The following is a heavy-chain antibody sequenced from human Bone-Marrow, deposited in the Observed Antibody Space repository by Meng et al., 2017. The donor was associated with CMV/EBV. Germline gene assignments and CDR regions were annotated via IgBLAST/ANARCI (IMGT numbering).Heavy chain of an antibody. J-gene: IGHJ4*02. CDR2: IKSKTDGGTT. CDR3: AKEPSSWERPSFDY. CDR1: GSTFSNAW. V-gene: IGHV3-15*01. Sequence: GGSLRLSCAASGSTFSNAWMSWVRQAPGKGLEWVGRIKSKTDGGTTDYAAPVKGRFTISRDDSKNTMYLQMNRLRVEDTAVYYCAKEPSSWERPSFDYWGQGTLVTVSS. D-gene: IGHD6-13*01.